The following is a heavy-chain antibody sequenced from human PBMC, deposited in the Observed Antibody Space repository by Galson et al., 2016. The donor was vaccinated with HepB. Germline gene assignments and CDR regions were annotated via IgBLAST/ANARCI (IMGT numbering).Heavy chain of an antibody. D-gene: IGHD5-24*01. CDR3: ATGPRDGYTSGD. CDR2: VDPEDGET. J-gene: IGHJ4*02. CDR1: GYKFTSYG. V-gene: IGHV1-69-2*01. Sequence: VKVSCKASGYKFTSYGITWVRQAPGQGLEWMGLVDPEDGETLYAEKFQGRVTITADTSRDTGYMELNSLRSEDTAVYYCATGPRDGYTSGDWGQGTLVTVSS.